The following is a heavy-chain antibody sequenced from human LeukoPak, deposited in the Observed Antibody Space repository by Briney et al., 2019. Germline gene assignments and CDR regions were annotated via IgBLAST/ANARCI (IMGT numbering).Heavy chain of an antibody. D-gene: IGHD3-22*01. CDR3: ARDRYYRDSSGYSGGRWFDP. Sequence: PSETLSLTCTVSGGSISSYYWGWIRQPPGRGLEWIGYIYYSGSTNYNPSLKSRVTMSVDTSKNQFSLELSSVTAADTAVYYCARDRYYRDSSGYSGGRWFDPWGQGTLVTVSS. CDR2: IYYSGST. V-gene: IGHV4-59*01. J-gene: IGHJ5*02. CDR1: GGSISSYY.